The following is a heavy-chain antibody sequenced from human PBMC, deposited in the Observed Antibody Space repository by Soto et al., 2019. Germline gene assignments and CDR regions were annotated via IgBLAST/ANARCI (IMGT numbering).Heavy chain of an antibody. CDR1: GFTFSSYW. Sequence: GGSLRLSCAASGFTFSSYWMHWVRQAPGKGLVWVSGINSDGSSTSYADSVKGRFTISRDNAKNTLYLQMNSLRAEDTAVYYCASGNYDFWSGYYTPKSLDYWGQGTLVTVSS. V-gene: IGHV3-74*01. J-gene: IGHJ4*02. D-gene: IGHD3-3*01. CDR2: INSDGSST. CDR3: ASGNYDFWSGYYTPKSLDY.